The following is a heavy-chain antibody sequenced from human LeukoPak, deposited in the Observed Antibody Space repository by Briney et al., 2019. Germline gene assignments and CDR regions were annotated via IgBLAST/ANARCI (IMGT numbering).Heavy chain of an antibody. V-gene: IGHV4-34*01. D-gene: IGHD5-18*01. CDR2: INHSGST. Sequence: SETLSLTCAVYGGSFSGYYWSWIRQPPGKGLEWIGEINHSGSTNYNPSLKSRVTISVDTSKNQFSLKLSSVTAADTAVYYCARSKDSYARKKYYYFDYWGQGTLVTVSS. CDR3: ARSKDSYARKKYYYFDY. J-gene: IGHJ4*02. CDR1: GGSFSGYY.